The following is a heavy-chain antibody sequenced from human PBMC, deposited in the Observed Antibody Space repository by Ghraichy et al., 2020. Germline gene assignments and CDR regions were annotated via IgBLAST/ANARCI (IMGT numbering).Heavy chain of an antibody. Sequence: GESLNISCAASQFAFSTFWMSWVRQSPGRGLEWVANINQDGSEKHHVDSVKGRFTISRDNARNSLYLQMNSLRDEDTAVYYCATGHTMLGVVDWGQGTLVTVSS. CDR2: INQDGSEK. J-gene: IGHJ4*02. V-gene: IGHV3-7*01. CDR1: QFAFSTFW. D-gene: IGHD3-3*01. CDR3: ATGHTMLGVVD.